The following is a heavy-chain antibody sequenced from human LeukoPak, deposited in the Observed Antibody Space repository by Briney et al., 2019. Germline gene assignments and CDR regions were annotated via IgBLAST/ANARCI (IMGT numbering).Heavy chain of an antibody. J-gene: IGHJ3*02. V-gene: IGHV1-2*06. CDR3: AGEDNSSGYRPFDI. D-gene: IGHD3-22*01. CDR1: GYTFTSYD. Sequence: ASVKVSCKASGYTFTSYDINWVRQAPGQGLEWMGRINPNNGGTNYAQKFQGRVTMTRDMSMSTAYMELSRLRSDDTAVYYCAGEDNSSGYRPFDIWGQGTMVTVPS. CDR2: INPNNGGT.